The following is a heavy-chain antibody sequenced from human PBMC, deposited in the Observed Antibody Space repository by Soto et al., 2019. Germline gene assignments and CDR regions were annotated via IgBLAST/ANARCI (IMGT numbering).Heavy chain of an antibody. D-gene: IGHD1-26*01. V-gene: IGHV3-23*01. J-gene: IGHJ4*02. CDR1: GFTFDSYA. CDR2: ISGSGVKT. Sequence: GGSLRLSCAASGFTFDSYAMTWVRQAPGKGLEWVSTISGSGVKTDYADSVKGRFTVSRDNSKTTVYLQMNSLRAEDTAVYYCAKDLNGYSGSYSFPFLDSWGQGALVTVSS. CDR3: AKDLNGYSGSYSFPFLDS.